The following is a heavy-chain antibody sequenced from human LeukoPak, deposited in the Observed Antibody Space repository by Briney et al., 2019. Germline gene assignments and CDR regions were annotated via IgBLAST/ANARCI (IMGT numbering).Heavy chain of an antibody. Sequence: GASVKVSCKASGYTFTDYYMHWVRQAPGQGLEWMGWLNPNHGDTNYAQNFQDRVSMTRDTSISTAYMHLSRLRSADTAVYYCARSPHILTGENFDYWGQGTLLTVSS. V-gene: IGHV1-2*02. D-gene: IGHD3-9*01. CDR1: GYTFTDYY. J-gene: IGHJ4*02. CDR2: LNPNHGDT. CDR3: ARSPHILTGENFDY.